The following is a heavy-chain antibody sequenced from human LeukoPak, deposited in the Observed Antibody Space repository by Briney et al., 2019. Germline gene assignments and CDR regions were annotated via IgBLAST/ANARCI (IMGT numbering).Heavy chain of an antibody. Sequence: GGSLRLSCAASGFTFSSYAMSWVRQAPGKGLEWMGGIIPIFGTANYAQKFQGRVTITTDESTSTAYMELSSLRSEDTAVYYCATEWIQPGTSPMPDAFDIWGQGTMVTVSS. CDR2: IIPIFGTA. CDR1: GFTFSSYA. J-gene: IGHJ3*02. D-gene: IGHD5-18*01. V-gene: IGHV1-69*05. CDR3: ATEWIQPGTSPMPDAFDI.